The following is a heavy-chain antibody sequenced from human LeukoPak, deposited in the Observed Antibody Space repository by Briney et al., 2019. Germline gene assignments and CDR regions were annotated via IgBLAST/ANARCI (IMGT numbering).Heavy chain of an antibody. J-gene: IGHJ4*02. CDR1: GGSISSYY. Sequence: SETLSLTCTVSGGSISSYYWSWIRQPPGKGLEWIGYIYYSGSTNYNPSLKSRVTISVDTSKNQFSLKLSSVTAADTAVYYCARVQDGHNYYWGQGTLVTVSS. CDR3: ARVQDGHNYY. CDR2: IYYSGST. V-gene: IGHV4-59*01. D-gene: IGHD5-24*01.